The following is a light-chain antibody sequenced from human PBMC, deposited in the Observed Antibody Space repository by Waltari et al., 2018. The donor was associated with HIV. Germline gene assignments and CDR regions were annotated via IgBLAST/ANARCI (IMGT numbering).Light chain of an antibody. CDR3: SSYTTSSTLGM. CDR1: SSDVGGFNY. Sequence: QSALTQPASVSGSPGQSITISCTGTSSDVGGFNYVSWYQHHPGKATKLMIYGVSNRPSVVSNRFSGSKSGNTASLTISGLQAEDEADYYCSSYTTSSTLGMFGGGTKLTVL. J-gene: IGLJ3*02. CDR2: GVS. V-gene: IGLV2-14*01.